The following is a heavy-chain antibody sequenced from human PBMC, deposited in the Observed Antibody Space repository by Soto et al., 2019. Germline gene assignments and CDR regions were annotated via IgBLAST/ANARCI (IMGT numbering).Heavy chain of an antibody. CDR3: ARDLLNPTPGIAVAGTVGWFDP. D-gene: IGHD6-19*01. Sequence: GASVKVSCKASGGTFSSYTISWVRQAPGQGLEWMGRIIPILGIANYAQKFQGRVTITADKSTSTAYMELSSLRSEDTAVYYCARDLLNPTPGIAVAGTVGWFDPWGQGTLVTVSS. J-gene: IGHJ5*02. V-gene: IGHV1-69*04. CDR2: IIPILGIA. CDR1: GGTFSSYT.